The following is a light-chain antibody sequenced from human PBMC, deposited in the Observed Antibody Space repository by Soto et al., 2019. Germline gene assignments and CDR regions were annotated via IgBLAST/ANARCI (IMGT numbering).Light chain of an antibody. CDR1: RSRSSSY. V-gene: IGKV3-20*01. CDR2: AAS. Sequence: EIVLTQSPGTLSLSPGARATLSCRASRSRSSSYVVWYQQKPGQAPRILIYAASRRATGIPDRLSGSGSATEYTLTISRLEPEDFAVYYCQQQGTFGQGTKLEIK. J-gene: IGKJ2*01. CDR3: QQQGT.